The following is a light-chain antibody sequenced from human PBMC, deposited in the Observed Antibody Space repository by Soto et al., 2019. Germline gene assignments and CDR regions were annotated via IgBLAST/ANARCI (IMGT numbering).Light chain of an antibody. CDR3: LQRSIGLM. V-gene: IGKV3-11*01. J-gene: IGKJ3*01. CDR2: GAS. CDR1: QSVGSY. Sequence: VLTQSQTRMSLYRGGRDNLTCRASQSVGSYLAWYQQKPGQAPRPLIYGASKRAPGVSARFSGSGSGTDFTLTISCLEPEEFAVYHCLQRSIGLMVGPGTKVDIK.